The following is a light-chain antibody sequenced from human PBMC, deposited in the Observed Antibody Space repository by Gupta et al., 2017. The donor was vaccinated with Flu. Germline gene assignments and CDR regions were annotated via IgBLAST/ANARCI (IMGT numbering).Light chain of an antibody. J-gene: IGKJ1*01. V-gene: IGKV1-33*01. CDR2: DAS. Sequence: DIQMTPSLSSLSASVGDRVTITCQPSQDISNYLNWYQQKPEKAPKLLIYDASNLETSVPSRFGGSGSGKVSTSTIRRLHPEDIATYYCQHYDNLPRTFGQGTKVEIK. CDR3: QHYDNLPRT. CDR1: QDISNY.